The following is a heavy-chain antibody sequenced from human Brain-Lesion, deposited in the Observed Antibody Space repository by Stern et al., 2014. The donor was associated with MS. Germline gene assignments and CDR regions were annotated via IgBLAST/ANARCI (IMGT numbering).Heavy chain of an antibody. V-gene: IGHV1-18*04. CDR3: ARYDSGSADY. J-gene: IGHJ4*02. CDR1: GFTFANYG. D-gene: IGHD6-19*01. Sequence: QVQLVQSGTEVKEPGASVKVSCKTSGFTFANYGIVWARQAPGQGLEWMGWVSPYNGKTNYEQTFQGRVTMTSDTSTTTAYMELRSLRSDDTAVYYCARYDSGSADYWGQGTLVTVSS. CDR2: VSPYNGKT.